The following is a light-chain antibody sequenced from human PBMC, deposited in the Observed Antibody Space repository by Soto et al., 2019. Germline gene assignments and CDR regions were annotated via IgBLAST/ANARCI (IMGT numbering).Light chain of an antibody. Sequence: EIVLTQSPATLSVSPGERATLSCRASQSVSSKLAWYQQRPGQSPRLLIYGASTRATDIPARFSGSGSGTEFILTISSLQSEDLAVYYCQQYKDWFSITFGQGTRLEIK. V-gene: IGKV3-15*01. CDR1: QSVSSK. CDR3: QQYKDWFSIT. CDR2: GAS. J-gene: IGKJ5*01.